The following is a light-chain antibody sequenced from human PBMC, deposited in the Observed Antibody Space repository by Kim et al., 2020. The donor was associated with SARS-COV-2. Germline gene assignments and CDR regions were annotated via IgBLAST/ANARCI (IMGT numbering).Light chain of an antibody. CDR2: EAS. J-gene: IGKJ2*01. CDR3: QHYNSYPYT. Sequence: DIQMTQSPSTLAASVGDRVTITCRASQSIGDWLAWYQQKPGKAPKLLIYEASSLQSGVPSRFSGSGSGTEFTLTINSLHPDDFATYYCQHYNSYPYTFGQGTKLELK. CDR1: QSIGDW. V-gene: IGKV1-5*01.